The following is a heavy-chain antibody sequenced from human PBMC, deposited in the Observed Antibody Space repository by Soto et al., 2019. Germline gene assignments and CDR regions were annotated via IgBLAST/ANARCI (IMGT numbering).Heavy chain of an antibody. CDR3: TRLGGLLGGLSIIVLRRDAMDV. D-gene: IGHD3-22*01. CDR2: IRGKADNYAT. J-gene: IGHJ6*02. Sequence: EVQLVESGGDLVQPGGALKLSCAASGFTFSGSSIYLVRQASGKGLEWLGRIRGKADNYATAYGASIKGRFTISRDESRNTAYLQMNSLKTEDTAVYYYTRLGGLLGGLSIIVLRRDAMDVWGRGTTVTVSS. CDR1: GFTFSGSS. V-gene: IGHV3-73*02.